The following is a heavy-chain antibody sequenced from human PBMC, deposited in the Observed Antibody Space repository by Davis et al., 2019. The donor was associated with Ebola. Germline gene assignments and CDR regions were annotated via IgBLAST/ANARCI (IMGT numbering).Heavy chain of an antibody. V-gene: IGHV4-59*12. CDR3: ARDRDYSSSQHCFEP. D-gene: IGHD6-13*01. CDR1: GGSISSGY. Sequence: SETLSLTCTVSGGSISSGYWSWLRQPPGKGLEWIGYIYYSGITNYNPSLKSRVTISLDKSKNQFSLKLTSVTAADTAVYYCARDRDYSSSQHCFEPWGLGTLVTVSS. J-gene: IGHJ5*02. CDR2: IYYSGIT.